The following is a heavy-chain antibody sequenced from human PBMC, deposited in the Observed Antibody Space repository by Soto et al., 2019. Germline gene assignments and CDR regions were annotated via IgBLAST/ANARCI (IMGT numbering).Heavy chain of an antibody. J-gene: IGHJ6*02. V-gene: IGHV3-43*01. Sequence: GGSLRLSCAASGFTFDDYTMHWVRQAPGKGLEWVSLINWDGGDTYYADSVKGRFTISRDNSKNSLYLQMNSLTTEDTALYYCSKDNPKYYGMDDWGQGTTVTVSS. CDR2: INWDGGDT. CDR3: SKDNPKYYGMDD. CDR1: GFTFDDYT.